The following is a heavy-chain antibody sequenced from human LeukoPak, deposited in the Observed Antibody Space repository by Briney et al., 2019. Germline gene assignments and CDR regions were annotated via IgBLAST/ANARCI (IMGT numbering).Heavy chain of an antibody. Sequence: SVKVSCKASGDTFIPYTFSWVRQAPGQGLEWIGRIIPSLDVANYAQKFQGRATLSVDRDTATTYMEVTSLRSEDTAIYYCARDHCSPGTCLGGHWGQGTLVTVSS. V-gene: IGHV1-69*04. CDR2: IIPSLDVA. CDR3: ARDHCSPGTCLGGH. D-gene: IGHD2-15*01. J-gene: IGHJ4*02. CDR1: GDTFIPYT.